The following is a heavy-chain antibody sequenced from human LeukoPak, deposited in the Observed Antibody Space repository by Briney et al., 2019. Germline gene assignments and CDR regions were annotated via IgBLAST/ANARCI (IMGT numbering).Heavy chain of an antibody. V-gene: IGHV4-59*01. CDR1: GGSISSYY. J-gene: IGHJ4*02. CDR3: ARSSFGDPPDY. CDR2: IYYSGST. D-gene: IGHD2-21*02. Sequence: PSETLSLTCTVSGGSISSYYWSWIRQPPGKGLEWIGYIYYSGSTNYNPSLKSRVTISVDTSKNQFSLKLSSVTAADTAVYYCARSSFGDPPDYWGQGTLVAVSS.